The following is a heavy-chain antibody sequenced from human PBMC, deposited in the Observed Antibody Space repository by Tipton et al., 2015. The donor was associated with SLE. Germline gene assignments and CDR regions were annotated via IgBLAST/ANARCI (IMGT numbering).Heavy chain of an antibody. CDR2: MDHSGIT. V-gene: IGHV4-34*01. CDR1: GGSFSGYY. Sequence: TLSLTCAVYGGSFSGYYWSWIRQPPGKGLEWIGEMDHSGITNYNPSLKSRVTISVETSKNHFSLKLTSVTAADTAMYYCVRDPQGYYYDSRGYFDLWGRGTLVTVSS. J-gene: IGHJ2*01. CDR3: VRDPQGYYYDSRGYFDL. D-gene: IGHD3-22*01.